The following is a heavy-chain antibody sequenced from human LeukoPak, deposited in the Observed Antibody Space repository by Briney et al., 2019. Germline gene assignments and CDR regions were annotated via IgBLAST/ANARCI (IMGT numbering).Heavy chain of an antibody. Sequence: GGSLRLSCAASGFTFSSYSMNWVRQAPGKGLEWVSSISSSSSYIYYADSVKGRFTISRDNAKNSLYLQMNSLRAEDTAVYYCARDGPLRLDAFDIWGQGTMVTVSS. CDR2: ISSSSSYI. D-gene: IGHD3-3*01. V-gene: IGHV3-21*01. CDR1: GFTFSSYS. J-gene: IGHJ3*02. CDR3: ARDGPLRLDAFDI.